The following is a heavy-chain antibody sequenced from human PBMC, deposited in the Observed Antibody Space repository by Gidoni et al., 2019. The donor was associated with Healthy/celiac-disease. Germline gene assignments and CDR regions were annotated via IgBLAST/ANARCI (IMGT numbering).Heavy chain of an antibody. CDR1: GFTFSSYA. V-gene: IGHV3-30-3*01. Sequence: QVQLVESGGGVVPPGRSLRLSCSASGFTFSSYAMHWVRQAPGKGLEWVAVISYDGSNKYYADSVKGRFTISRDNSKNTLYLQMNSLRAEDTAVYYCARSSEGYSSSWDVDAFDIWGQGTMVTVSS. CDR2: ISYDGSNK. J-gene: IGHJ3*02. D-gene: IGHD6-13*01. CDR3: ARSSEGYSSSWDVDAFDI.